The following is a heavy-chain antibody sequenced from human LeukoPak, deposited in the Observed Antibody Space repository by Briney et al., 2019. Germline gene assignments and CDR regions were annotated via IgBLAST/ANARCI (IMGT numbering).Heavy chain of an antibody. CDR3: ARSLRCSGGSCYPGRRAGASFDY. J-gene: IGHJ4*02. V-gene: IGHV4-59*12. CDR1: GGSISSYY. CDR2: IYYSGST. D-gene: IGHD2-15*01. Sequence: SETLSLTCTVSGGSISSYYWSWIRQPPGKGLEWIGYIYYSGSTNYNPSLKSRVTISVDTSKNQFSLKLSSVTAADTAVYYCARSLRCSGGSCYPGRRAGASFDYWGQGTLVTVSS.